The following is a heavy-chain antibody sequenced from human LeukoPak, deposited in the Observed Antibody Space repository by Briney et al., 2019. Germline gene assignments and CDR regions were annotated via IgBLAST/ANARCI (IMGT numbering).Heavy chain of an antibody. CDR2: IYHSGST. V-gene: IGHV4-4*02. Sequence: TSGTLSLTCAVSGGSISSSNWWSWVRQPPGKGLEWIGEIYHSGSTYYNPSLKSRVTISVDTSKNQFSLKLSSVTAADTAVYYCARQPEGGWFDPWGQGTLVTVSS. CDR3: ARQPEGGWFDP. CDR1: GGSISSSNW. D-gene: IGHD3-16*01. J-gene: IGHJ5*02.